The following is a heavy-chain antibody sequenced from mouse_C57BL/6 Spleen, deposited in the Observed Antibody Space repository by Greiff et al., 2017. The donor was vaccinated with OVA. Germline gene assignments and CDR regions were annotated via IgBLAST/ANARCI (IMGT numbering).Heavy chain of an antibody. Sequence: EVMLVESGGDLVKPGGSLKLSCAASGFTFSSYGMSWVRQTPDKRLEWVATISSGGSYTYYPDSVKGRFTISRDNAKNTLYLQMSSLKSEDTAMYYCARDSNYEGGAMDDWGQGTSVTVSS. CDR1: GFTFSSYG. CDR3: ARDSNYEGGAMDD. D-gene: IGHD2-5*01. V-gene: IGHV5-6*01. CDR2: ISSGGSYT. J-gene: IGHJ4*01.